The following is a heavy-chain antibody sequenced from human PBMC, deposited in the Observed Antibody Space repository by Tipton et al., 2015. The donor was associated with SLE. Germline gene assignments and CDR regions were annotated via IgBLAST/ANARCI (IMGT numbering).Heavy chain of an antibody. Sequence: LRLSCTVSGGSVSSGSYYWSWIRQPPGKGLEWIGYIYYSGSTNYNPSLKSRVTISVDTSKNQFSLKLGSVTAADTAVYYCARVDWPYFDYWGQGTLVTVSS. CDR1: GGSVSSGSYY. V-gene: IGHV4-61*01. D-gene: IGHD3/OR15-3a*01. CDR2: IYYSGST. J-gene: IGHJ4*02. CDR3: ARVDWPYFDY.